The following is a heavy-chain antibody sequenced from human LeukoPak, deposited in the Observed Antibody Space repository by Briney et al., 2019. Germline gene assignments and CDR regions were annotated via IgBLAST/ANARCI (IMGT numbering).Heavy chain of an antibody. Sequence: AETLSLTCAVYGGSFSGYYWSWIRQPPGKGLEWIGEINHSGSTNYNPSLKSRATISVDTSKNHFSLKLSSVTAADTAVYYCARARWPRGSWFDPWGQGTLVTVSS. CDR3: ARARWPRGSWFDP. J-gene: IGHJ5*02. D-gene: IGHD2-15*01. V-gene: IGHV4-34*01. CDR1: GGSFSGYY. CDR2: INHSGST.